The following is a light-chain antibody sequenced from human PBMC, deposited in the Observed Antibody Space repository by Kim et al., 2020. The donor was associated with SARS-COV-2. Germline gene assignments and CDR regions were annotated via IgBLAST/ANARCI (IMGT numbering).Light chain of an antibody. J-gene: IGLJ2*01. CDR2: GTN. Sequence: ALEETVRITCEGDGRRSESATSDKKRPEGAPLIVRYGTNNRPSGIPDRFSGSGEVEKASLTITGTQEGDEADYYCNSRDSKDNVVFGGGTQLTVL. CDR1: GRRSES. CDR3: NSRDSKDNVV. V-gene: IGLV3-19*01.